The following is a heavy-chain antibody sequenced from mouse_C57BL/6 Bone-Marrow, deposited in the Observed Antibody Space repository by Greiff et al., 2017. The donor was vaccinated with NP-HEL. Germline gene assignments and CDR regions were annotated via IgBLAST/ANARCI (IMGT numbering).Heavy chain of an antibody. CDR3: ARVGWLLRGWYFDV. Sequence: QVQLKESGPELVKPGASVKISCKASGYAFSSSWMNWVKQRPGKGLEWIGRIYPGDGDTNYNGKFKGKATLTADKSSSTAYMQLSSLTSEDSAVYFCARVGWLLRGWYFDVWGTGTTVTVSS. D-gene: IGHD2-3*01. CDR2: IYPGDGDT. J-gene: IGHJ1*03. CDR1: GYAFSSSW. V-gene: IGHV1-82*01.